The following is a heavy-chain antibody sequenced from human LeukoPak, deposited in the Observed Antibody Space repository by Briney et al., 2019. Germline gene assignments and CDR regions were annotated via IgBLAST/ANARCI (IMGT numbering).Heavy chain of an antibody. CDR2: IKQDGSDK. Sequence: PGGSLRLSCAASGFTFTNYGMSWVRQAPGKGLDWVASIKQDGSDKYYVDSVKGRFTISRDNAKNSLYLQMNSLRAEDTAVYYCARGPYSSDYYHFGYWGQGTLVTVSS. CDR3: ARGPYSSDYYHFGY. CDR1: GFTFTNYG. J-gene: IGHJ4*02. V-gene: IGHV3-7*01. D-gene: IGHD3-22*01.